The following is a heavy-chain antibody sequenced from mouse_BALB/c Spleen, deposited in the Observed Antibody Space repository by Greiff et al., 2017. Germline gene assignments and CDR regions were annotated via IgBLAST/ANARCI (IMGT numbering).Heavy chain of an antibody. CDR2: IRLKSNNYAT. CDR1: GFTFSNYW. V-gene: IGHV6-6*02. Sequence: DVMLVESGGGLVQPGGSMKLSCVASGFTFSNYWMNWVRQSPEKGLEWVAEIRLKSNNYATHYAESVKGRFTISRDDSKSSVYLQMNNLRAEDTGIYYCTLYYYGSHFDYWGQGTTLTVPS. CDR3: TLYYYGSHFDY. J-gene: IGHJ2*01. D-gene: IGHD1-1*01.